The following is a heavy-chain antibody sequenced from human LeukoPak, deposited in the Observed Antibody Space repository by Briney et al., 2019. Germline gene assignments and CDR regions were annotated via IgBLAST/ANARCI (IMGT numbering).Heavy chain of an antibody. V-gene: IGHV3-30*18. J-gene: IGHJ4*02. D-gene: IGHD5-18*01. CDR2: ISYDGSNK. Sequence: GRSLRLSCAASGFTFSSYGMHWVRQAPGKGLEWVAVISYDGSNKYYVDSVKGRFTISRDNSKNTLYLQMNSLRAEDTAVYYCAKDPRLQLWLPLYYFDYWGQGTLVTVSS. CDR1: GFTFSSYG. CDR3: AKDPRLQLWLPLYYFDY.